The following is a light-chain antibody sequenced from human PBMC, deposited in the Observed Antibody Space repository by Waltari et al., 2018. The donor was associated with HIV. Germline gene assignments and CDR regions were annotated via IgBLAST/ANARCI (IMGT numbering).Light chain of an antibody. Sequence: DIQMTQSPSTLSASVGDSVTITCRASQSVRSWLAWYQQKPGRAPKLLISQASTLDSGVPTGFSGSGSGTDFTLTINDLQPDDSASYYCQQYYEGSWTFGQGTRVEIK. CDR3: QQYYEGSWT. V-gene: IGKV1-5*03. J-gene: IGKJ1*01. CDR2: QAS. CDR1: QSVRSW.